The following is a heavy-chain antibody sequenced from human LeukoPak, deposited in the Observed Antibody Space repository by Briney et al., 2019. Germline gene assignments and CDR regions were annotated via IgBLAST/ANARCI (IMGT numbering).Heavy chain of an antibody. CDR2: IYSGGNT. J-gene: IGHJ2*01. CDR3: AKDSRARIAVAGTWYFDL. V-gene: IGHV3-53*01. CDR1: GFTVSSIH. Sequence: PGGSLRLSCAASGFTVSSIHMSWVRQAPGEGLEWVSVIYSGGNTYYADSVKGRFTISRDNSKKTLYLQMNSLRAEHTAVYYCAKDSRARIAVAGTWYFDLWGRGTLVTVSS. D-gene: IGHD6-19*01.